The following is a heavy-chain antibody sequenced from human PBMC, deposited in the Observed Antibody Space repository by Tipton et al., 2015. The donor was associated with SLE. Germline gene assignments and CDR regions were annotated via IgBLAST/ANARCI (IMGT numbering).Heavy chain of an antibody. CDR1: GFTSSSYA. D-gene: IGHD1-26*01. J-gene: IGHJ4*02. Sequence: SLRLSCAASGFTSSSYAMSWVRQAPGKGLEWVSAISGSGGSTYYADSVKGRFTISRDNSKNTLYLQMNSLRAEDTAVYYCAKDPPYRIVGDTGFDYWGQGTLVTVSS. CDR2: ISGSGGST. CDR3: AKDPPYRIVGDTGFDY. V-gene: IGHV3-23*01.